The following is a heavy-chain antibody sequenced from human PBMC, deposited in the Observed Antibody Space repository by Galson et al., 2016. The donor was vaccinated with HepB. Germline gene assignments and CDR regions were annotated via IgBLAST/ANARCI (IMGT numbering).Heavy chain of an antibody. D-gene: IGHD7-27*01. Sequence: QSGADVKKPGQSLRTSCQASGYSFISYWVVWVRQMPGKGLEWMGFIYPGDSDTRYSPSFQGQVTISADTSRDTACLQWKSLQASDSAMYYCARHSAGASGEVTLPSTVVDALDVWGQGTMVTVSP. CDR2: IYPGDSDT. V-gene: IGHV5-51*01. J-gene: IGHJ3*01. CDR3: ARHSAGASGEVTLPSTVVDALDV. CDR1: GYSFISYW.